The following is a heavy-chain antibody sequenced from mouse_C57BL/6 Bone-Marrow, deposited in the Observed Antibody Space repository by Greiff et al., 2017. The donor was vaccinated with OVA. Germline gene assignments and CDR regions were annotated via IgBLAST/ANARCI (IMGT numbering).Heavy chain of an antibody. CDR1: GYTFTSYW. Sequence: QVQLKQPGAELVKPGASVKLSCKASGYTFTSYWMQWVKQRPGQGLEWIGEIDPSDSYTNYNQKFKGKATLTVDTSSSTAYMQLSSLTSEDSAVYYCARRGYYMDYWGQGTTLTVSS. V-gene: IGHV1-50*01. J-gene: IGHJ2*01. CDR2: IDPSDSYT. CDR3: ARRGYYMDY.